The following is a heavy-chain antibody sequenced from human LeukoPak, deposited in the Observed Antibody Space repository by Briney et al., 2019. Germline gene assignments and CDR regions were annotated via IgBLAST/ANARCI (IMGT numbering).Heavy chain of an antibody. V-gene: IGHV4-59*01. D-gene: IGHD3-3*01. J-gene: IGHJ4*02. CDR3: ARVPRGAAPSGYFDY. CDR2: IYYSGST. CDR1: GGSISSYY. Sequence: SETLSLTCTVSGGSISSYYWSWIRQPPGKGLEWIGYIYYSGSTNYNPSLKSRVTISVDTSKNQFSPKLSSVTAADTAVYYCARVPRGAAPSGYFDYWGQGTLVTVSS.